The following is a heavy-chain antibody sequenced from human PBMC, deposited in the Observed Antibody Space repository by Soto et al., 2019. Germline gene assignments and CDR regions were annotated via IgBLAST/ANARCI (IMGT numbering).Heavy chain of an antibody. CDR1: GGSIKTDNW. D-gene: IGHD2-21*01. CDR2: IYHSGSA. Sequence: KTSETLSLTCVVSGGSIKTDNWWSWVRQPPGKGLGRIGEIYHSGSALYNRSVNNRLTISIDKSKKQFSLTLTSVTAAVTALYFCARAGSVLIAMVFDLWGQGIQVTVSS. J-gene: IGHJ5*01. V-gene: IGHV4-4*02. CDR3: ARAGSVLIAMVFDL.